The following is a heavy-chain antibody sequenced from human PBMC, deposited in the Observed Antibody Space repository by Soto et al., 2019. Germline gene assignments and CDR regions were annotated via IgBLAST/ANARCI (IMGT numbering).Heavy chain of an antibody. D-gene: IGHD6-13*01. CDR2: ISGGGGST. V-gene: IGHV3-23*01. J-gene: IGHJ4*02. CDR3: ARRSSSWYFDY. Sequence: GGSLRLSCAASGFTFTSSAISWVRQAPGKGLEWVSAISGGGGSTYYSDSVKGRFTISRDNSKNTLNLQMNSLRAEDTAVYYCARRSSSWYFDYWGQGTLVTVSS. CDR1: GFTFTSSA.